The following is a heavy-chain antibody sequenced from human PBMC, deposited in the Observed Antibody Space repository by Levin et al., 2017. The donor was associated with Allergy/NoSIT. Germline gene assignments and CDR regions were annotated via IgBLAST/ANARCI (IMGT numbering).Heavy chain of an antibody. Sequence: PGESLKISCAASGFTFSSYWIHWVRQAPGKGLVWVSRISTDGGRTDYADSVKGRFTISRDNAKTTLSLQMSSLRADDTAVYYCARALDDYGQSRNYAMDVWGQGTTVTVSS. CDR1: GFTFSSYW. CDR3: ARALDDYGQSRNYAMDV. V-gene: IGHV3-74*01. D-gene: IGHD4-17*01. CDR2: ISTDGGRT. J-gene: IGHJ6*02.